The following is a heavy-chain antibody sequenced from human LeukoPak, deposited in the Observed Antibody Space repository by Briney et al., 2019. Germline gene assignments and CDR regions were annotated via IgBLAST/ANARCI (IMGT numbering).Heavy chain of an antibody. Sequence: GGSLRLSCTVSGFAFSGYAMSWVRQAPGKGPEWVSSIGARGDVTYSADSVEGRFIISRDNAKNTLYLQMNNLGVEDTAVYFCARDPSVNNAIGYNWFDHWGQGALVTVSS. V-gene: IGHV3-23*01. CDR1: GFAFSGYA. CDR2: IGARGDVT. J-gene: IGHJ5*02. CDR3: ARDPSVNNAIGYNWFDH. D-gene: IGHD2/OR15-2a*01.